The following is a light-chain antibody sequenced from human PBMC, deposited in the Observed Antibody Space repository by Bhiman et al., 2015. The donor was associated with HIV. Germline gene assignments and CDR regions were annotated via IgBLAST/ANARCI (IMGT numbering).Light chain of an antibody. V-gene: IGLV3-19*01. CDR1: SLRSYY. CDR3: SSRDTSGSHVV. CDR2: GKN. Sequence: SSEVTQDPAVSVALGQTVRITCQGDSLRSYYATWYQQKAGQAPMFVIYGKNNRPSGIPDRFSGSSSGSTASLTITGAQAEDEADYYCSSRDTSGSHVVFGGGTKLTVL. J-gene: IGLJ2*01.